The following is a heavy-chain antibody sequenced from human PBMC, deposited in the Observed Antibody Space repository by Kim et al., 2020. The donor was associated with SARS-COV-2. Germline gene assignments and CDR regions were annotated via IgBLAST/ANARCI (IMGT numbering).Heavy chain of an antibody. CDR1: GFTFDDYA. J-gene: IGHJ2*01. D-gene: IGHD3-10*01. Sequence: GGSLRLSCAASGFTFDDYAMHWVRQAPGKGLEWVSLISGDGGSTYYADSVKGRFTISRDNSKNSLYLQMNSLRTEDTALYYCAKDIVSPRLVYITDWYFDLWGRSTLVTVSS. CDR3: AKDIVSPRLVYITDWYFDL. CDR2: ISGDGGST. V-gene: IGHV3-43*02.